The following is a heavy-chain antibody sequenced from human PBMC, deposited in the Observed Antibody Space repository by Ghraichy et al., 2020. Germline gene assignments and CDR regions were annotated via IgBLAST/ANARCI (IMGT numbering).Heavy chain of an antibody. V-gene: IGHV3-23*01. CDR2: ISGSGGST. D-gene: IGHD3-22*01. Sequence: LSLTCAASGFTFSSYAMSWVRQAPGKGLEWVSAISGSGGSTYYADSVKGRFTISRDNSKNTLYLQMNSLRAEDTAVYYCATPPLYSSGYYYSDYWYFDLWGRGTLVTVSS. CDR3: ATPPLYSSGYYYSDYWYFDL. CDR1: GFTFSSYA. J-gene: IGHJ2*01.